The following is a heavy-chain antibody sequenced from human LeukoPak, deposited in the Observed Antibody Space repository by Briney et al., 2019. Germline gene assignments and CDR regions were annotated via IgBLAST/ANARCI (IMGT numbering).Heavy chain of an antibody. CDR1: GGSTSSGGYF. J-gene: IGHJ4*02. CDR3: ARAARGYLYYFDY. V-gene: IGHV4-31*03. D-gene: IGHD3-22*01. Sequence: SQTLSLTCTVSGGSTSSGGYFWSWIRQHPGKDLEWIGYIYYTGSTYYNPSLKSRVAMSSDTSKNQFSLKLSSVTAADTAVYYCARAARGYLYYFDYWGQGTLVTVSS. CDR2: IYYTGST.